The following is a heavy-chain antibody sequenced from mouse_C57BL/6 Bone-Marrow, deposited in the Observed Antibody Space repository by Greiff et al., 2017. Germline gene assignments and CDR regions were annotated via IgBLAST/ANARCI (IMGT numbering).Heavy chain of an antibody. Sequence: QVQLQQPGAELVKPGASVKMSCKASGYNFNSYWITWVKQRPGQGLEWIGDIYPGSGSTNYNEKFKSKATLTVDTSSSTAYMQLSSLTSEDSAVYYCARPYYSNSWYFDVWGTGNTVTVSS. V-gene: IGHV1-55*01. CDR2: IYPGSGST. D-gene: IGHD2-5*01. J-gene: IGHJ1*03. CDR1: GYNFNSYW. CDR3: ARPYYSNSWYFDV.